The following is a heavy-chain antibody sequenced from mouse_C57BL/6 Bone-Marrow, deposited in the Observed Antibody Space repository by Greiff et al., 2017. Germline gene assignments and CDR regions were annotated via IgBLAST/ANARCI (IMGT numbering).Heavy chain of an antibody. D-gene: IGHD2-4*01. Sequence: VQLVESGAELARPGASVKLSCKASGYTFTSYGISWVKQRPGQGLEWIGEIYPRGGNTYYNEKFKGKATLTADKSSSTAYMELRSLTSEDSAVYFCARYDYGWFAYWGQGTLVTVSA. CDR2: IYPRGGNT. J-gene: IGHJ3*01. CDR1: GYTFTSYG. CDR3: ARYDYGWFAY. V-gene: IGHV1-81*01.